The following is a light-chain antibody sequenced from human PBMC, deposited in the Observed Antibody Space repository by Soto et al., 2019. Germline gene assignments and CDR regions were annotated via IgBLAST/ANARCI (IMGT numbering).Light chain of an antibody. CDR1: QSVSSKD. J-gene: IGKJ5*01. Sequence: DIVLTQSPGTLSLSPGERATLSCRASQSVSSKDLAWYQQKPGQAPRFLIYAASSRATGIPDRFSGSGSGTDFTLTISRLEPEDFAVYYCQHYGSSPPITFGQGTRLEIK. CDR2: AAS. CDR3: QHYGSSPPIT. V-gene: IGKV3-20*01.